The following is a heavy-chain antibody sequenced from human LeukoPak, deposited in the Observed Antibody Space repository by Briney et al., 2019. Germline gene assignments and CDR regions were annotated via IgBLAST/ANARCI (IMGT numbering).Heavy chain of an antibody. J-gene: IGHJ4*02. CDR2: IGGSGGST. CDR3: AKCLWFGEWALDY. Sequence: GGSLRLSCAASGFTFSSYAMSWVRQPPGKGLEWVSAIGGSGGSTYYADSVKGRFTISRDNSKNTLYLQMNSLRAEDTAVYYCAKCLWFGEWALDYWGQGTLVTVSS. V-gene: IGHV3-23*01. D-gene: IGHD3-10*01. CDR1: GFTFSSYA.